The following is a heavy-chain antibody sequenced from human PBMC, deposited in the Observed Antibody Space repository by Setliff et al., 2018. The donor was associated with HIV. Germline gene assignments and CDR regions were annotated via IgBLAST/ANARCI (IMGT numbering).Heavy chain of an antibody. CDR1: GYTFTNYD. V-gene: IGHV1-18*01. CDR2: ISTYNGNA. D-gene: IGHD3-22*01. J-gene: IGHJ4*02. Sequence: ASVKVSCKASGYTFTNYDINWVRQAPGQGLEWMGWISTYNGNANYAQKFQGRVTMTSDTSTNTVYMDMSSLRSDDTDLYFCARRVSYASSGYPLDYWGQGTLVTVSS. CDR3: ARRVSYASSGYPLDY.